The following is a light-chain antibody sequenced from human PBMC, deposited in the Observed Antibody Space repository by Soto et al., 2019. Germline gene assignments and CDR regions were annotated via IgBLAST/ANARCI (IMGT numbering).Light chain of an antibody. J-gene: IGLJ1*01. CDR2: EVT. V-gene: IGLV2-14*01. CDR1: SSDVGGYNY. CDR3: SSYTTSAPYV. Sequence: QSALTQPASVSGSPGQSITISCTGTSSDVGGYNYVSWYQQHPGKAPKLIIYEVTIRPSGVSNRFSGSKSGNTASLTISGLQAEDEADYYCSSYTTSAPYVFGGGTKLTVL.